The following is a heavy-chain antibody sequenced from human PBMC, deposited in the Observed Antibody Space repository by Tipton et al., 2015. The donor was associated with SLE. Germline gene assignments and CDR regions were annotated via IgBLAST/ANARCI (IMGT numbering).Heavy chain of an antibody. CDR2: INHSGST. D-gene: IGHD5-12*01. CDR1: GDSISSSSYY. J-gene: IGHJ4*02. V-gene: IGHV4-39*07. Sequence: TLSLTCIVSGDSISSSSYYWSWIRQPPGKGLEWIGEINHSGSTNYNPSLKSRVTISVDTYKNQFSLKLSSVTAADTAVYYCARADGATGLDYWGQGILVTVSS. CDR3: ARADGATGLDY.